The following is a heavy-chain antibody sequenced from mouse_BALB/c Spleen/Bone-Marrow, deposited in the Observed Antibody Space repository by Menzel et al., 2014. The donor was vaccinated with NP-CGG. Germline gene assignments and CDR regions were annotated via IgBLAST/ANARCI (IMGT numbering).Heavy chain of an antibody. CDR1: GYTFTDNW. CDR3: ARGGHDFSLDY. J-gene: IGHJ4*01. D-gene: IGHD2-4*01. V-gene: IGHV1-69*01. CDR2: IDTSDSYT. Sequence: VQLQESGAELGMPGASVKMSCKASGYTFTDNWMYWVKQRPGQGLEWIGAIDTSDSYTNSNQKFMGKASLTVDASSSTAYMQVSSLTSDDSAVYYCARGGHDFSLDYWGQGTSVTVSS.